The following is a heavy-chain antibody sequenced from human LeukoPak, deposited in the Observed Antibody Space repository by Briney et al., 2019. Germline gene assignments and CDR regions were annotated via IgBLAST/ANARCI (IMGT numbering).Heavy chain of an antibody. D-gene: IGHD3-3*01. V-gene: IGHV1-2*02. CDR1: GYTFTGYY. CDR2: INPNSGGT. J-gene: IGHJ6*02. CDR3: ARDFDYYYYGMDV. Sequence: ASVKVSCEASGYTFTGYYMHWVRQAPGQGLEWMGWINPNSGGTNYAQKFQGRVTMTRDTSISTAYMELSRLRSDDTAVYYCARDFDYYYYGMDVWGQGTTVTVSS.